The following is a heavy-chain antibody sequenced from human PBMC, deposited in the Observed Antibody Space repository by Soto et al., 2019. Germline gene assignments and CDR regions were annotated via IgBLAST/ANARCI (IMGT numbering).Heavy chain of an antibody. CDR3: AHKGYGDYPLDY. D-gene: IGHD4-17*01. CDR2: VYWDDTK. J-gene: IGHJ4*02. CDR1: GFSLSTSGVG. V-gene: IGHV2-5*02. Sequence: QITLKESGPTLVKPTQTLTLTCTFSGFSLSTSGVGVGWIRQPPGKALEWLAVVYWDDTKHYSPSLKSRLPITKDTSKNQVVLTMTNMDPVDTATYFCAHKGYGDYPLDYWGQGTLVTVSS.